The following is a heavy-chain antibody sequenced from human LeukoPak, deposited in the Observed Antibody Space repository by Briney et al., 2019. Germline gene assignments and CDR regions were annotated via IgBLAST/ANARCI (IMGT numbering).Heavy chain of an antibody. CDR3: ARGYPEYFQH. J-gene: IGHJ1*01. Sequence: ASVKVSCKASGYTFTGYYMHWVRQAPGQGLEWMGWINPNSGGTNYAQKFQGRVTMTRDTSISTAYMELSSLRSEDTAVYYCARGYPEYFQHWGQGTLVTVSS. CDR2: INPNSGGT. D-gene: IGHD1-1*01. CDR1: GYTFTGYY. V-gene: IGHV1-2*02.